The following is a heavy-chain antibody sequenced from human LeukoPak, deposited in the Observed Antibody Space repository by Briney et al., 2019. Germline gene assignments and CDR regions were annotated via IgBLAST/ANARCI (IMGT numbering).Heavy chain of an antibody. V-gene: IGHV3-33*06. CDR1: GFTFSSYA. Sequence: GGSLRLSCAASGFTFSSYAMHWVRQAPGKGLEWVAGIWYDGSNKYYADSVKGRFTISRDNSKNTLYLQMNSLRAEDTAVYYCAKPGIAVAGDDDAFDIWGQGTMVTVSS. CDR3: AKPGIAVAGDDDAFDI. CDR2: IWYDGSNK. D-gene: IGHD6-19*01. J-gene: IGHJ3*02.